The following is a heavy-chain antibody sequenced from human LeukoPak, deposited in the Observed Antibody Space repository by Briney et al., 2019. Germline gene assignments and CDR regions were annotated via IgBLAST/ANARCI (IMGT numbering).Heavy chain of an antibody. V-gene: IGHV6-1*01. D-gene: IGHD3-10*01. CDR2: TYCRSKWYN. CDR1: GDSVSTNVAT. CDR3: ARRSPGRGDFDY. Sequence: SQTLSLTCAISGDSVSTNVATWNWIRQSPSRGLEWLATTYCRSKWYNDFAVSVKSRVAINADTSKNQFSLQLNSMSPEDTAVYYCARRSPGRGDFDYWGPGTLVTVSS. J-gene: IGHJ4*02.